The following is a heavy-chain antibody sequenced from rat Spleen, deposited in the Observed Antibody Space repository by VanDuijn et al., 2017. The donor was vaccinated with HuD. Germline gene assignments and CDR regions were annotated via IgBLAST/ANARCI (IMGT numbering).Heavy chain of an antibody. CDR3: ARAGYLRDWYFDF. CDR1: GFTFSDSG. Sequence: EVQLVESGGGLVQPGRSLKLSCAASGFTFSDSGMAWVRQAPTKGLEWVATISYGDSSGHSSTYYRDSVKGRFTISRDNAKSTLYLQMDNLRSEDTASYYCARAGYLRDWYFDFWGPGTMVTVSS. J-gene: IGHJ1*01. V-gene: IGHV5-29*01. CDR2: ISYGDSSGHSST. D-gene: IGHD2-2*01.